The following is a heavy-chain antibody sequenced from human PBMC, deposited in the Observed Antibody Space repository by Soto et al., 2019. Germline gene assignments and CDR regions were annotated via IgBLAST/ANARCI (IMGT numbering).Heavy chain of an antibody. CDR3: ARDVDRSNAFDI. V-gene: IGHV1-69*02. Sequence: ASVKVSCKASGGTSISYSISWVRQAPGQGLEWMGRIIPMLGMANYAQKFQGRVTITADKSTSTAYMDLSSLRSEDTALYYCARDVDRSNAFDIWGQGTMVTVSS. D-gene: IGHD5-12*01. CDR2: IIPMLGMA. CDR1: GGTSISYS. J-gene: IGHJ3*02.